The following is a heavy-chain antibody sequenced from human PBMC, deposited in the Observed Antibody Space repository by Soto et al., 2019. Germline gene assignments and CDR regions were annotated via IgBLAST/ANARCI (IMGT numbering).Heavy chain of an antibody. J-gene: IGHJ6*03. Sequence: QVQLVESGGGLVKPGGSLRLSCAASGFTFSDYYMSWIRQAPGKGLEWVSYISSSGSTIYYADSVKGRFTISRDNAKNSLYRQMNSLRAEDTAVYYWARTMVRGVMTLQHYYYMDVWGKGTTVTVSS. CDR2: ISSSGSTI. CDR1: GFTFSDYY. V-gene: IGHV3-11*01. CDR3: ARTMVRGVMTLQHYYYMDV. D-gene: IGHD3-10*01.